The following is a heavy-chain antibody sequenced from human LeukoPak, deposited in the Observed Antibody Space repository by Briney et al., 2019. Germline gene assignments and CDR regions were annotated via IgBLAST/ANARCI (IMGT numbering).Heavy chain of an antibody. CDR2: ISSSSSYI. D-gene: IGHD3-3*01. CDR1: GFTFSSYS. J-gene: IGHJ4*02. CDR3: ASLTLIWSGYYG. V-gene: IGHV3-21*01. Sequence: PGGSLRLSSAASGFTFSSYSMNWVRQAPGKGLEWVSSISSSSSYIYYADSVKGRFTISRDNAKNSLYLQMNSLRAEDTAVYYCASLTLIWSGYYGGGQGTLVTVSS.